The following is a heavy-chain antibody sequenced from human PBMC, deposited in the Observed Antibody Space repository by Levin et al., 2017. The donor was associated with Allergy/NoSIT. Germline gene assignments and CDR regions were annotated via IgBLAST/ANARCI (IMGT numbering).Heavy chain of an antibody. CDR3: ARLFGGSYSGDY. Sequence: PGGSLRLSCTVSGGSISSYYWSWIRQPPGKGLEWIGYIYYSGSTNYNPSLKSRVTISVDTSKNQFSLKLSSVTAADTAVYYCARLFGGSYSGDYWGQGTLVTVSS. D-gene: IGHD1-26*01. J-gene: IGHJ4*02. V-gene: IGHV4-59*08. CDR1: GGSISSYY. CDR2: IYYSGST.